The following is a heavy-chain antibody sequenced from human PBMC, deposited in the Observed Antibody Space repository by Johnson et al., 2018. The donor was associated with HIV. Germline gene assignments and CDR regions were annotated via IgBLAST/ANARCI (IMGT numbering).Heavy chain of an antibody. V-gene: IGHV3-23*04. CDR1: GFTFSSYA. CDR2: LSGRGGGT. D-gene: IGHD2-15*01. CDR3: ARVGVDDAFDF. J-gene: IGHJ3*01. Sequence: VQLVESGGGLVQPGGSLRLSCAASGFTFSSYAMSWVRQAPGKGLDWVSALSGRGGGTDYAASVKGRFTISRDNAKNSLFLQMNSLRAEDTALYSCARVGVDDAFDFWGQGTMVTVSS.